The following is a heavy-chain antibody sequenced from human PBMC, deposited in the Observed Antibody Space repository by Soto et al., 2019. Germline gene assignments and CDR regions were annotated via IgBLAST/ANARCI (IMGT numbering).Heavy chain of an antibody. D-gene: IGHD6-13*01. CDR3: ARHDSSSWYYCDY. Sequence: QLQLQESGPGLVKPSETLSLTCTVSGGSISSSSYYWGWIRQPPGKGLEWIGSIYYSGSTYYNPSLKIRVTISVDTSNNQFSLKLSSVTAAYTAVYYCARHDSSSWYYCDYWGQGTLVTVSS. CDR1: GGSISSSSYY. V-gene: IGHV4-39*01. CDR2: IYYSGST. J-gene: IGHJ4*02.